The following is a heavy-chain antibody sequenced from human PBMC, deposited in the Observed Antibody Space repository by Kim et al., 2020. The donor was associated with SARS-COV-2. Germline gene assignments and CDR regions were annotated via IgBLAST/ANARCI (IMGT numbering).Heavy chain of an antibody. Sequence: SRVTISVDTSKNQFSLKLSSVTAADTAVYYCARVMDCSGGSCYEDWYFDYWGQGTLVTVSS. V-gene: IGHV4-59*01. D-gene: IGHD2-15*01. CDR3: ARVMDCSGGSCYEDWYFDY. J-gene: IGHJ4*02.